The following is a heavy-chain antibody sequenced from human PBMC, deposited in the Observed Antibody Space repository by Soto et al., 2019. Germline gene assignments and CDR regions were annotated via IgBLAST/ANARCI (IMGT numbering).Heavy chain of an antibody. CDR2: INPNSGGT. J-gene: IGHJ5*02. CDR1: GYTFTGYY. V-gene: IGHV1-2*04. CDR3: ARGDIVVVPAAPRGYNWFDP. Sequence: ASVKVSCKASGYTFTGYYMHWVRQAPGQGLEWMGWINPNSGGTNYAQKFQGWVTMTRDTSISTAYMELSRLRSDDTAVYYCARGDIVVVPAAPRGYNWFDPWGQGTLVTVSS. D-gene: IGHD2-2*01.